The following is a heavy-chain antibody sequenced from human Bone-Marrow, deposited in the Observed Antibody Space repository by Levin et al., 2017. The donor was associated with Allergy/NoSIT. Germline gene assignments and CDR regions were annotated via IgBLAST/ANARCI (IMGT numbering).Heavy chain of an antibody. CDR3: ARDDFGDSGADWYFDL. J-gene: IGHJ2*01. Sequence: GGSLRLSCAASGFRLSHYNMNWVRQAPGKGLEWVSSISSSGTYIYYADSLKGRFTVSRDNAKDSLYLQINSLRAGDTAMYFCARDDFGDSGADWYFDLWGRGTLVTVSS. D-gene: IGHD4-17*01. CDR1: GFRLSHYN. CDR2: ISSSGTYI. V-gene: IGHV3-21*01.